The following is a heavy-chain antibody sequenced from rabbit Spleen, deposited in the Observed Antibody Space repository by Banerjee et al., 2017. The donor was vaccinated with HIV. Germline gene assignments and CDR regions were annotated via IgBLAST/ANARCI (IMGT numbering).Heavy chain of an antibody. D-gene: IGHD6-1*01. Sequence: QEQLEETGGGLVQPGGSLSLSCTTSGFDFSSYSMSWVRQAPGKGLEWIACIDTSDGDTDYANWPKGRFTISKTSSTTLTLQMTSLTAADTATYFCARTTYGYDDYADLYYAAMDLWGQGTLVTVS. CDR3: ARTTYGYDDYADLYYAAMDL. J-gene: IGHJ6*01. CDR2: IDTSDGDT. V-gene: IGHV1S45*01. CDR1: GFDFSSYS.